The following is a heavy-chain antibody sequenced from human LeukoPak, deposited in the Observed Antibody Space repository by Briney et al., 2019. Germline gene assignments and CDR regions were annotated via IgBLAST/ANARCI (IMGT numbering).Heavy chain of an antibody. Sequence: PSEALSLTCTVSGYSFSRGYYWAWIRQTPGKGLEWIGSFFHTGISHYNPSLRSRVTMSVDASKNQFSLRLSSVTAADTAVYYCARARRGGKTLDYWGQGTLVTVSS. V-gene: IGHV4-38-2*02. J-gene: IGHJ4*02. CDR3: ARARRGGKTLDY. CDR2: FFHTGIS. D-gene: IGHD3-16*01. CDR1: GYSFSRGYY.